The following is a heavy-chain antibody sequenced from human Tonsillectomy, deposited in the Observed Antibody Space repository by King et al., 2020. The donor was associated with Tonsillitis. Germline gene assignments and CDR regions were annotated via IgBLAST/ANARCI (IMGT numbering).Heavy chain of an antibody. D-gene: IGHD3-10*01. CDR1: GGPISRWY. CDR3: ARFRGYGSGKGAFDV. Sequence: VQLQESGPGLVKPSETLSLTCNVSGGPISRWYWSWIRQPPGKGLEWIGYIFQSDNTNYNPSLKSRVSFTLDTSKTQFSLSLSSVTAADTAVYYCARFRGYGSGKGAFDVWGPGTMVSVSS. CDR2: IFQSDNT. V-gene: IGHV4-59*12. J-gene: IGHJ3*01.